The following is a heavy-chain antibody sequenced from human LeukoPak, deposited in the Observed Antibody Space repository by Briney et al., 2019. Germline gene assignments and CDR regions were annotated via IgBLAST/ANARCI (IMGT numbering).Heavy chain of an antibody. V-gene: IGHV3-48*03. CDR1: ELTLSSYE. CDR2: ISSSGSTI. J-gene: IGHJ6*04. D-gene: IGHD3-10*02. CDR3: AELGITMIGGV. Sequence: GGSLRLSCAASELTLSSYEMDWVRQAPEKGLEWVSYISSSGSTIYYADSVKGRFTISRDNAKNSLYLQMNSLRAGDTAVYYCAELGITMIGGVWGKGTTVTISS.